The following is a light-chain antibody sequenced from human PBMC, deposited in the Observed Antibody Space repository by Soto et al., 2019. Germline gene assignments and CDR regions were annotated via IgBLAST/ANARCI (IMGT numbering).Light chain of an antibody. Sequence: QSVLTQPPSASGTPGQTVTISCSGSTSNIVSNTVNWYQQLPGTAPKLLIYSNNQRPSGVPDRFSGSKSGTAASLAISGLQSDDEADYYCAAWDDSLNGVVFGGGTKLTVL. CDR2: SNN. J-gene: IGLJ2*01. V-gene: IGLV1-44*01. CDR1: TSNIVSNT. CDR3: AAWDDSLNGVV.